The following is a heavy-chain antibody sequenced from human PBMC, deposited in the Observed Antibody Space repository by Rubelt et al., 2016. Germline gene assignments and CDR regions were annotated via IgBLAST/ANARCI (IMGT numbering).Heavy chain of an antibody. CDR1: GYTFTSYD. D-gene: IGHD6-13*01. CDR3: ASFSGGIAAAELSDYYGMDV. Sequence: GAEVKKPGASVKVSCKASGYTFTSYDINWVRQATGQGLEWMGWMNPNSGNTGYAQKFPGRVTMTRNTSISTAYLELSSLRSEDTAVYYCASFSGGIAAAELSDYYGMDVWGQGTTVTVSS. J-gene: IGHJ6*02. V-gene: IGHV1-8*01. CDR2: MNPNSGNT.